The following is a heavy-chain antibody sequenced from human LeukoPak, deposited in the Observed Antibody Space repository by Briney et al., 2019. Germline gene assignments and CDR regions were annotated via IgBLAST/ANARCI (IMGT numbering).Heavy chain of an antibody. Sequence: ASVKVSCKASGGTFSSSAINWVRQATGQGLEWMGWMNPNTGNAAYAQKFQGRVTMTRNTSISTAYMDLSRLRSEDTAVYYCATPSGYDVDAFDIWGQGTMVTVSS. D-gene: IGHD5-12*01. CDR1: GGTFSSSA. CDR2: MNPNTGNA. V-gene: IGHV1-8*02. CDR3: ATPSGYDVDAFDI. J-gene: IGHJ3*02.